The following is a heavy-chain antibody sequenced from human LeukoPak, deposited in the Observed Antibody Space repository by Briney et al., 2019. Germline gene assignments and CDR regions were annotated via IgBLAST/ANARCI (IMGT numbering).Heavy chain of an antibody. CDR1: GGTFSSYA. CDR2: IIPILGIA. V-gene: IGHV1-69*04. CDR3: ARGGYQLLNNWFDP. Sequence: GSSVKVSCKASGGTFSSYAISWVRQAPGQGLEWMGRIIPILGIANYAQKFQGRVTITADKSTSTAYMELSSLRSEDTAVYYCARGGYQLLNNWFDPWGQGTLVTVSS. D-gene: IGHD2-2*01. J-gene: IGHJ5*02.